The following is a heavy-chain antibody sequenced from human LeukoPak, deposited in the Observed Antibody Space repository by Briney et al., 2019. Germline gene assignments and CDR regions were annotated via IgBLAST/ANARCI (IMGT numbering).Heavy chain of an antibody. CDR3: ASGYYYASGSPDY. D-gene: IGHD3-10*01. CDR1: GFTFSSYW. CDR2: INSDGSSI. V-gene: IGHV3-74*01. Sequence: GGSLRLSCAASGFTFSSYWMHWVRQAPGKGLVWVSRINSDGSSITYADSVKGRFTISRDNATTTLYLQMNSLRAEDTAVYSCASGYYYASGSPDYWGQGTLVTVSS. J-gene: IGHJ4*02.